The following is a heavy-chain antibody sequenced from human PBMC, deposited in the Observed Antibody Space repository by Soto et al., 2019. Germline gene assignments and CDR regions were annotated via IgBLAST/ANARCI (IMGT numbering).Heavy chain of an antibody. CDR1: GGSLSSGYYY. J-gene: IGHJ6*02. CDR2: IYYSGNT. CDR3: ASSSLNGMGG. Sequence: SETLSFTCSVSGGSLSSGYYYWSWISQPPGKGLEWIGNIYYSGNTYSNPSLRSRLIISLDTSKNQFSLKVGSVTAADTVAYDCASSSLNGMGGGGQGTTVAASS. V-gene: IGHV4-30-4*01.